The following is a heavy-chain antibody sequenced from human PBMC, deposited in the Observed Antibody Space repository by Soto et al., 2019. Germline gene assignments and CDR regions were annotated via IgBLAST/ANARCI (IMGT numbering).Heavy chain of an antibody. D-gene: IGHD2-15*01. J-gene: IGHJ4*02. CDR1: GFTFSSYS. CDR3: ARGGGCSGGSCNFDY. V-gene: IGHV3-48*01. Sequence: EVQLVESGGGLVQPGGSLRLSCAASGFTFSSYSMNWVRQAPGKGLEWVSYISSSSSTIYYADSVKGRFTISRDNAKNSLYLQMNSRRAEDTAVYYCARGGGCSGGSCNFDYWGQGTLGTVSS. CDR2: ISSSSSTI.